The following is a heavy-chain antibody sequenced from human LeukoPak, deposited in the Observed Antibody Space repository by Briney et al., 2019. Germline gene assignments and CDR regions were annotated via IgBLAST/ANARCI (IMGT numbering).Heavy chain of an antibody. J-gene: IGHJ3*02. V-gene: IGHV4-61*02. CDR2: IYSPGTN. D-gene: IGHD3-22*01. Sequence: SSETLSLTCTVSAGSISSGDYYWSWIRQPDGKGLEWIGRIYSPGTNYNYNPSLKSRVTISIDTSKNQFSLKLTSVTAADTAVYYCARGIGTSYDSSRDAFDMWGQGTMVTVSS. CDR1: AGSISSGDYY. CDR3: ARGIGTSYDSSRDAFDM.